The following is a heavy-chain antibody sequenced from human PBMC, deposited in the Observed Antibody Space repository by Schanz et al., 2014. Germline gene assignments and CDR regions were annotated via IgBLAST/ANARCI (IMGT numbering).Heavy chain of an antibody. V-gene: IGHV1-2*02. D-gene: IGHD3-22*01. Sequence: QVQLVQSGAEVKKPGASVKVSCKASGYTFTGYYMHWVRQAPGQGLEWMGRINPNSGGTNYAQKFQGRVTMTRDTSISTAYMDLSSLRSDDTAVYYCARDIQYHYDTSGPVGAFDIWGQGTVVTVSS. CDR1: GYTFTGYY. J-gene: IGHJ3*02. CDR3: ARDIQYHYDTSGPVGAFDI. CDR2: INPNSGGT.